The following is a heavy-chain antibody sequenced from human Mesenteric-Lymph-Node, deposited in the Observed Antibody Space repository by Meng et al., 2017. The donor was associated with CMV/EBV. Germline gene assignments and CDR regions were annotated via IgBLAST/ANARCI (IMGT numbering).Heavy chain of an antibody. J-gene: IGHJ4*02. CDR3: ATKYFSGSGSYSFDH. CDR1: GYTLTCYG. V-gene: IGHV7-4-1*02. CDR2: ITTNTGNP. D-gene: IGHD3-10*01. Sequence: PGYTLTCYGLPRVRQAAGQGLECQGGITTNTGNPAYAQGLTGRFVFSLDTSVNTAYLQISSLKPEDTAVYYCATKYFSGSGSYSFDHWGQGTLVTVSS.